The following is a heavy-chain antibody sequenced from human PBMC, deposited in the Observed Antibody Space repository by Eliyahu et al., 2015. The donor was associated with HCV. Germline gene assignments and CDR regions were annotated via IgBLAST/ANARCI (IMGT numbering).Heavy chain of an antibody. D-gene: IGHD2-15*01. J-gene: IGHJ3*02. V-gene: IGHV1-69*06. CDR3: AKATGREIWRGGSGEAFDI. CDR2: IIPXFGTA. Sequence: QVQLVQSGAEVKKPGSSVKVSCXASGGTFXSYAXSWVRQAPGQELEWMGGIIPXFGTANXAQKFQGRVTITADKSTSTAYMELSSLRSEDTAVYYCAKATGREIWRGGSGEAFDIWGQGTMVTVSS. CDR1: GGTFXSYA.